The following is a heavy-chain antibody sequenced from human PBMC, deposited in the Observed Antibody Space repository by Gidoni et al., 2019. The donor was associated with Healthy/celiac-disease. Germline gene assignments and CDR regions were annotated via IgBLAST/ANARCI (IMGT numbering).Heavy chain of an antibody. Sequence: QVQLQQWGAGLLKPSETLSLTCAVYGGSFSGYYWSWIRQPPGKGLEWIGEINHSGSTNYNPSLKSRVTISVDTSKNQFSLKLSSVTAADTSVYYCSRVYLRFTMVRGGRDAFDIWGQGTMVTVSS. CDR2: INHSGST. CDR1: GGSFSGYY. V-gene: IGHV4-34*01. D-gene: IGHD3-10*01. CDR3: SRVYLRFTMVRGGRDAFDI. J-gene: IGHJ3*02.